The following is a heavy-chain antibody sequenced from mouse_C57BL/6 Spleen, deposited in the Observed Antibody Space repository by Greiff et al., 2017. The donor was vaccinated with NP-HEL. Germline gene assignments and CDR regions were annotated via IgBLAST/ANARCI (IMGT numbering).Heavy chain of an antibody. D-gene: IGHD6-5*01. J-gene: IGHJ4*01. Sequence: VQLQQPGAELVKPGASVKLSCKASGYTFTSYWMHWVKQRPGQGLEWIGMIHPNCGSTNYNEKFKSKATLTVDKSSSTAYLQLSILTSEDSAVCSCARSTLCAMDYWGQGTSVTVSS. CDR1: GYTFTSYW. CDR2: IHPNCGST. V-gene: IGHV1-64*01. CDR3: ARSTLCAMDY.